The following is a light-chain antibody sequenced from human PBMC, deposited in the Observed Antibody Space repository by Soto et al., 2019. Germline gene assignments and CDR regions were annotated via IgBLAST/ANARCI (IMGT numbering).Light chain of an antibody. J-gene: IGKJ5*01. CDR2: GSS. CDR3: QQYNSWPPIT. V-gene: IGKV3-15*01. CDR1: QSVRSK. Sequence: EIVMTQSPATLSVSPGERATLSCRASQSVRSKVAWYQQKPGQAPRLLIYGSSTRATGIPDRFRGSGSGTEYTLTISSLQSEDFAVYYCQQYNSWPPITFGQGTRLE.